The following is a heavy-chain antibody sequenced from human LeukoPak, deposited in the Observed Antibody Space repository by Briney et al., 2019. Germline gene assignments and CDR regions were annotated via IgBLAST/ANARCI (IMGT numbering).Heavy chain of an antibody. CDR3: ARGGMFRGVIKKAIDQYFCDY. CDR2: INHSGST. D-gene: IGHD3-10*01. CDR1: GGSFSGYY. V-gene: IGHV4-34*01. Sequence: PSETLSLTCAVYGGSFSGYYWSWIRQPPGKGLEWIGEINHSGSTNYNQSLMSRVTISVDTSKNQCSLELSFVTAADTAVYYCARGGMFRGVIKKAIDQYFCDYWGQGTLVSVSS. J-gene: IGHJ4*02.